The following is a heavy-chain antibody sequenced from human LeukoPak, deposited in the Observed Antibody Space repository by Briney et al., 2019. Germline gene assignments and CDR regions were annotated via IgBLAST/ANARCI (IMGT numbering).Heavy chain of an antibody. J-gene: IGHJ4*02. D-gene: IGHD1-26*01. CDR1: GFTFSSYV. V-gene: IGHV3-30*03. CDR2: ISDEGSNK. CDR3: ARDPPNSGSYYVFDY. Sequence: GGSLRLSCGASGFTFSSYVMHEVRQAPGKGLEWVAVISDEGSNKYGDSVKGRFTISRDNSKNTLYLQMNSLRAEDTALYYCARDPPNSGSYYVFDYWGQGTLVTVSS.